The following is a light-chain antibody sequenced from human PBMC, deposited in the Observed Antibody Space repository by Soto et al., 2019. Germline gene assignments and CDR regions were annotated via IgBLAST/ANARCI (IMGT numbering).Light chain of an antibody. CDR2: DAS. CDR1: QSISSW. CDR3: QQYNSYPFT. J-gene: IGKJ3*01. V-gene: IGKV1-5*01. Sequence: DIQMTQSPSTLSASVGDRVTITCRASQSISSWLAWYQQKPGKAPKLLIYDASSLESGVPSRFSGSGSGTEFTLTISSLQPDDFAPYYCQQYNSYPFTFGPGTKVDIK.